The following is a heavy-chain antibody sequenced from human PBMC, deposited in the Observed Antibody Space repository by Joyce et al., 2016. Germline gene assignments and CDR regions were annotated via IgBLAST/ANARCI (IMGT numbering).Heavy chain of an antibody. V-gene: IGHV1-24*01. CDR2: FEREEGET. J-gene: IGHJ3*01. CDR3: TTDEHYDYIWGTYGHGAFDL. D-gene: IGHD3-16*01. Sequence: QVQLLQSGAEVKKPGASVKVSCKVSEYNITGLSIHWVRHVPGKGLEWMGGFEREEGETIYARKFQGRVTMTEDTSTDTTYMELSSLRSEDTAVYYCTTDEHYDYIWGTYGHGAFDLWGQGTMIIVSS. CDR1: EYNITGLS.